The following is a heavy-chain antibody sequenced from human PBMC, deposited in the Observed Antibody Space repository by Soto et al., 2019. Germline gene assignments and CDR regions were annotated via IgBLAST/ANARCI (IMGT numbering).Heavy chain of an antibody. CDR3: AKDESVRGLTWLVVGLFDI. CDR2: ISGSGGST. D-gene: IGHD3-10*01. J-gene: IGHJ3*02. Sequence: EVQLLESGGGLVQPGGSLRLSCAASGFTFSSYAMSWVRQAAGKGLEWVSGISGSGGSTYYADSVKGRFTISRDNSKNALYLQMNSLRVEDTAVYYCAKDESVRGLTWLVVGLFDIWGQGTMVTVSS. CDR1: GFTFSSYA. V-gene: IGHV3-23*01.